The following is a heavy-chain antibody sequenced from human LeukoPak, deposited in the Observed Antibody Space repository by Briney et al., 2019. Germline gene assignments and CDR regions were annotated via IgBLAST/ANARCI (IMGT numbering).Heavy chain of an antibody. CDR1: GYIFSNYW. CDR2: IFPADSDT. J-gene: IGHJ4*02. V-gene: IGHV5-51*01. CDR3: ARSLTPVSY. D-gene: IGHD3-16*01. Sequence: GESLKISCKCSGYIFSNYWIGWVRQMPGKGLEWMGIIFPADSDTRYNPSFQDQVTISADKSISTAYLQWSSLKASDTAMYYCARSLTPVSYWGQGTLVTVSS.